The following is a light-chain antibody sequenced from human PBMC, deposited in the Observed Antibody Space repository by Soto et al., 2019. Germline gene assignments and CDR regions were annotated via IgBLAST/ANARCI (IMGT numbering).Light chain of an antibody. CDR2: EVS. V-gene: IGLV2-14*01. CDR3: SSYTSSSTQV. CDR1: SSDVGGYNY. J-gene: IGLJ1*01. Sequence: QAVLTQHASVSGSPGQSITISCTGTSSDVGGYNYVSWYQQHPGKAPKFIIFEVSNRPSGVSNRFSGSKSGNTASLTISGLQAEDEADYYCSSYTSSSTQVFGTGTKVTVL.